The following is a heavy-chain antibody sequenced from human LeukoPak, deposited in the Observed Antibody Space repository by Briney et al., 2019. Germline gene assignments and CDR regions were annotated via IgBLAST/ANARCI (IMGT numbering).Heavy chain of an antibody. D-gene: IGHD6-13*01. CDR1: GFTVISNY. CDR3: AKDQEAAGGH. J-gene: IGHJ4*02. Sequence: GGSLRLSCAASGFTVISNYMSWVRQAPGKGLGWISVIYGGGSTYYADSVKGRFTISRDNAKNSLYLQMNSLRAEDTAVYYCAKDQEAAGGHWGQGTLVIVSS. V-gene: IGHV3-66*01. CDR2: IYGGGST.